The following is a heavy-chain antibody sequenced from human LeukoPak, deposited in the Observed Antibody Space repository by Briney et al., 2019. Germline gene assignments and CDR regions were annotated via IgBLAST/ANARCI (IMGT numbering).Heavy chain of an antibody. CDR3: ARRTSGYYFGYYYYYMDV. J-gene: IGHJ6*03. CDR2: IYSSGST. Sequence: PSETLSLTCTVSGGSISSYYWSWIRQPPGKGLEWIGYIYSSGSTNYNPSLKSRVTISVDTSKNQFSLKLSSVTAADTAVYYCARRTSGYYFGYYYYYMDVWGKGTTVTVSS. CDR1: GGSISSYY. D-gene: IGHD2/OR15-2a*01. V-gene: IGHV4-4*09.